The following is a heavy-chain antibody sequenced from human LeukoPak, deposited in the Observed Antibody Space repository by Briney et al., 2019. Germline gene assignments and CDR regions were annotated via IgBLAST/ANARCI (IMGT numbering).Heavy chain of an antibody. V-gene: IGHV3-20*04. CDR2: INWNGGST. D-gene: IGHD2-15*01. J-gene: IGHJ5*02. Sequence: PGGSLRLSCAASGFTFDDYGMSWVRQAPGKGLEWVSGINWNGGSTGYADSVKGRFTISRDNAKNSLYLQMNSLRAEDTAVYYCASFSYCSGGSCYSEPWGQGTLVTVSS. CDR3: ASFSYCSGGSCYSEP. CDR1: GFTFDDYG.